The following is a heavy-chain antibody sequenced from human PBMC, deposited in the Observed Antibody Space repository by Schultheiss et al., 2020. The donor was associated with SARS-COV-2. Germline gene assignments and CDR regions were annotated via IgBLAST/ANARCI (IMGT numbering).Heavy chain of an antibody. CDR3: ARQARVSGTPGAFDF. V-gene: IGHV5-51*01. D-gene: IGHD1-20*01. Sequence: GGSLRLSCKGSGYSFTSYWIGWVRQMPGKGLEWMGIIYPGDSDTRYSPSFQGQVTISADKSINTAYLQWSSLKASDTAMYYCARQARVSGTPGAFDFWGQGTMVTVSS. CDR2: IYPGDSDT. CDR1: GYSFTSYW. J-gene: IGHJ3*01.